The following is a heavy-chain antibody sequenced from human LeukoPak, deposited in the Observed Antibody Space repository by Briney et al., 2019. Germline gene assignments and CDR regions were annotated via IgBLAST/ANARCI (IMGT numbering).Heavy chain of an antibody. V-gene: IGHV4-34*01. D-gene: IGHD3-22*01. Sequence: SETLSLTCAVYGGSFSGYYWSWIRQPPGKGLEWIGEINHSGSTNYNPSLKSRVTISVDTSKNQFSLKLSSVTAADTAVYYCASRSSSGYYSRGQGTLVTVSS. CDR1: GGSFSGYY. CDR3: ASRSSSGYYS. J-gene: IGHJ5*01. CDR2: INHSGST.